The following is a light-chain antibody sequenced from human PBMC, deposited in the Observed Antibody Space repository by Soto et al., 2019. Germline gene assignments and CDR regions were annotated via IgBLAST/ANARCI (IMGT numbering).Light chain of an antibody. CDR1: ESVSSNF. Sequence: IFVTPSSGTLFVSPGGKSTFGWRASESVSSNFLAWYQQKPGRAPRLLISGASSRATGIPDRFSGSGSGTDFTLTISRLEPEDFAIYFCQQYGDLPRTFGQGTRLEIK. V-gene: IGKV3-20*01. J-gene: IGKJ5*01. CDR3: QQYGDLPRT. CDR2: GAS.